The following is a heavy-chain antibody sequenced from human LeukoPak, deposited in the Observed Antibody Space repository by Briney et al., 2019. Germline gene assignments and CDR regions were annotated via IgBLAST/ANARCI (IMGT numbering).Heavy chain of an antibody. CDR1: GGSISSSSYY. V-gene: IGHV4-39*01. CDR3: ARVYNWNYQDYYYYMDV. Sequence: SETLSLTCTVSGGSISSSSYYWGWIRQPPGKGLEWIGSIYYSGSTYYNPSLKSRVTISVDTSKNQFSLKLSSVTAADTAVYYCARVYNWNYQDYYYYMDVWGKGTTVTVSS. D-gene: IGHD1-7*01. J-gene: IGHJ6*03. CDR2: IYYSGST.